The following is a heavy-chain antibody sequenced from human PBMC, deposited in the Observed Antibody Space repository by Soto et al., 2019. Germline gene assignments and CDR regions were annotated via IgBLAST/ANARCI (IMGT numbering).Heavy chain of an antibody. V-gene: IGHV1-69*12. D-gene: IGHD2-15*01. CDR3: ARDVGYCSGGSCYLDAFYI. J-gene: IGHJ3*02. CDR2: IIPIFGTA. Sequence: QVQLVQSGAEVKKPGSSVKVSCKASGGTFSSYAISWVRQAPGQGLEWMGGIIPIFGTANYAQKLQGRVTITADESTSTAYMELSSLRSEDTAVYYCARDVGYCSGGSCYLDAFYIWGQGTIVTVSS. CDR1: GGTFSSYA.